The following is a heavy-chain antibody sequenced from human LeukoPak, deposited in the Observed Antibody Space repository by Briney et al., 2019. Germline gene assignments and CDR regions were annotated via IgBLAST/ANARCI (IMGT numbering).Heavy chain of an antibody. CDR3: AKDRSPLGYYYDSSGALDY. V-gene: IGHV3-23*01. D-gene: IGHD3-22*01. J-gene: IGHJ4*02. CDR1: GFTFSSSA. Sequence: AGGSLRLSCAASGFTFSSSAMSWVRQAPGKGLEWVSAISGSGGSTYYADSVKGRFTISRDNSKNTLYLQMNSLRAEDTAVYYCAKDRSPLGYYYDSSGALDYWGQGTLVTVSS. CDR2: ISGSGGST.